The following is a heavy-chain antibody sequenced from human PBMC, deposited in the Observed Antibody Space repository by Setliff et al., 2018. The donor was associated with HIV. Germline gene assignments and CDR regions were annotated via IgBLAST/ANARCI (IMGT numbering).Heavy chain of an antibody. J-gene: IGHJ5*02. CDR3: ARDFGGYCSSMSCPGLFDP. CDR2: IIPISGTA. CDR1: GGTFSNYG. Sequence: SVKVSCKASGGTFSNYGMSWVRQAPGQGLEWMGGIIPISGTANYAQKSQGRVTITTDESTSTAYMELSGLRSEDTAVYYCARDFGGYCSSMSCPGLFDPWGQGTQVTVSS. V-gene: IGHV1-69*05. D-gene: IGHD2-2*01.